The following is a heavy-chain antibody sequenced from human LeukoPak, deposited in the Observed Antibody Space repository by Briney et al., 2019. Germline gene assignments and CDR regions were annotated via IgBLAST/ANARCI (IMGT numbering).Heavy chain of an antibody. V-gene: IGHV3-74*01. J-gene: IGHJ4*02. Sequence: QPGGSLRLSCAASGFTFSSYAMSWVRQAPGKGLVWLSRITPDGSGTSYADSVKGRFTISRDNAKNTLYLQMNSLRAEDTAVYYCARDVVYGSGSLDYWGQGTLVTVSS. CDR3: ARDVVYGSGSLDY. CDR1: GFTFSSYA. CDR2: ITPDGSGT. D-gene: IGHD3-10*01.